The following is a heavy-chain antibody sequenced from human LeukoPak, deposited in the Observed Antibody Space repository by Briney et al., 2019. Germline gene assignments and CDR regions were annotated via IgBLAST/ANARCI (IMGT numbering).Heavy chain of an antibody. V-gene: IGHV1-46*01. CDR3: ARGGIVVVPAASNNWFDP. D-gene: IGHD2-2*01. J-gene: IGHJ5*02. CDR2: INPSGGST. Sequence: ASVKVSCKASGYTFTSYYMHWVRQAPGQGLEWMGIINPSGGSTSYAQKFQGRVTMTRDMSTSTVYMELSSLRSEDTAVCYCARGGIVVVPAASNNWFDPWGQGTLVTVSS. CDR1: GYTFTSYY.